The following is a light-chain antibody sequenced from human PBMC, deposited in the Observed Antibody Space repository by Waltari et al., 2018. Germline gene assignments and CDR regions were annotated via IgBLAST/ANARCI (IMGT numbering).Light chain of an antibody. CDR3: RQGTHGPRT. V-gene: IGKV2-30*02. J-gene: IGKJ1*01. CDR1: QTLVHREGATY. Sequence: QTLVHREGATYLICVHKRPGQAPSRLIYKVSNRDSGVPDRISGSGSGTDFTLKNSRVEGEDVAVYYCRQGTHGPRTFGQGTKVEIK. CDR2: KVS.